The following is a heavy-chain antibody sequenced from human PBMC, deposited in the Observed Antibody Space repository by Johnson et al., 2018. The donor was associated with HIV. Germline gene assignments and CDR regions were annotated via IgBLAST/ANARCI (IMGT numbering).Heavy chain of an antibody. CDR2: INSETDGGTP. CDR3: TTGFGPAYEI. Sequence: VQLVESGGGLVKPGGSLRVSCAASGFAFSNAWMNWVSQAPGKGLEWVGRINSETDGGTPDYPASVKGRFTISRDDSKTTLYLQMNSLKPEDTAVYYCTTGFGPAYEIWGQGTMVTVSS. D-gene: IGHD3-16*01. J-gene: IGHJ3*02. V-gene: IGHV3-15*01. CDR1: GFAFSNAW.